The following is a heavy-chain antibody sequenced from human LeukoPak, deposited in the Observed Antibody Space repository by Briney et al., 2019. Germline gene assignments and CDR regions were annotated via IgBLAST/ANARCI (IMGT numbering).Heavy chain of an antibody. CDR2: IIPIFGTA. CDR3: ARVGGIVVVPAAIPNWFDP. V-gene: IGHV1-69*01. J-gene: IGHJ5*02. CDR1: GGTFSSYA. D-gene: IGHD2-2*02. Sequence: SVKVSCKASGGTFSSYAISWVRQAPGQGLEWMGGIIPIFGTANYAQKFQGRVTITADESTSTAYMELSSLRSEDTAVYYCARVGGIVVVPAAIPNWFDPWGQGTLVTVSS.